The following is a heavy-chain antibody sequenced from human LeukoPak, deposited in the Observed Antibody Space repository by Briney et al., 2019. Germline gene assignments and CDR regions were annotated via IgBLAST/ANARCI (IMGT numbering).Heavy chain of an antibody. CDR1: GYTFTSYG. CDR3: AREGGDYDYVWGSYTTYYFDY. V-gene: IGHV1-18*01. Sequence: ASVKVSCKASGYTFTSYGISWVRQAPGQGLEWMGWISAYNGNTNYAQKLQGRVTMTTDTSTSTAYMELRSLRSDDTAVYYCAREGGDYDYVWGSYTTYYFDYWGQGTPVTVSS. CDR2: ISAYNGNT. D-gene: IGHD3-16*01. J-gene: IGHJ4*02.